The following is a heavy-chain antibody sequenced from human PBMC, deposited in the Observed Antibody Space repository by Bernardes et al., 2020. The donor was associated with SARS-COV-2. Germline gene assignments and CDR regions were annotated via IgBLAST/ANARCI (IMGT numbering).Heavy chain of an antibody. J-gene: IGHJ6*04. V-gene: IGHV1-2*02. D-gene: IGHD3-22*01. CDR3: AIPPTNYDRYGMDV. CDR1: GYPFTGYY. CDR2: INPNSGGT. Sequence: ASVKVSCKASGYPFTGYYMHWVRQAPGQGLEWMGWINPNSGGTNYAQKFQGRVTMTRDKSISTAYMELSRLRSDDTAVYYCAIPPTNYDRYGMDVWGKGTTVTVSS.